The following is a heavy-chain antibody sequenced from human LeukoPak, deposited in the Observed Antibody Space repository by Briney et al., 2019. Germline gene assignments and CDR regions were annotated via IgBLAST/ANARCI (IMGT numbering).Heavy chain of an antibody. CDR2: FDPEDGER. Sequence: GASVKVSCKVSGHTLTKLSMHWVRQAPGKGLEWMGGFDPEDGERIYAQQFQGRVTLTEDTFTDTAYMELSNLRSEDTAVYYCAKEGGVGTTEFSFDVWGQGTVVTVSS. V-gene: IGHV1-24*01. J-gene: IGHJ3*01. D-gene: IGHD1-26*01. CDR1: GHTLTKLS. CDR3: AKEGGVGTTEFSFDV.